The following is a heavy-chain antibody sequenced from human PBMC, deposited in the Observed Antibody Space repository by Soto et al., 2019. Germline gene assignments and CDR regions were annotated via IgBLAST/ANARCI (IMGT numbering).Heavy chain of an antibody. J-gene: IGHJ4*02. CDR1: GDCVKSWVDD. CDR2: VYYNGGS. CDR3: ASRTHGDYAPVAC. D-gene: IGHD4-17*01. V-gene: IGHV4-39*01. Sequence: PSCSLALACAVSGDCVKSWVDDLGWIRQPPGKGLEWIGSVYYNGGSYYNPSLKSRVTISLDTSKNQFSLELNSLSAADTALYYCASRTHGDYAPVACRGRRSPVPVSP.